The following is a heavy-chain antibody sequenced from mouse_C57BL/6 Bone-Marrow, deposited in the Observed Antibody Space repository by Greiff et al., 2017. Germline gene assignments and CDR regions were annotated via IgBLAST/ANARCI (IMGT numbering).Heavy chain of an antibody. V-gene: IGHV5-4*03. CDR1: GFTFSSYA. CDR3: ARVRFDY. CDR2: ISDGGSYT. J-gene: IGHJ2*01. Sequence: EVKLVESGGGLVKPGGSLKLSCAASGFTFSSYAMSWVRQTPEKRLEWVATISDGGSYTYYPDNVKGRFTISRDNAKNNLYLQLSHLKSEDTAMYYSARVRFDYWGQGTTLTVSS.